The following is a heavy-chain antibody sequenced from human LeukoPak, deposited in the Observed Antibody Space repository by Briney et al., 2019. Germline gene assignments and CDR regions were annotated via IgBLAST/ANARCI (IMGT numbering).Heavy chain of an antibody. CDR1: GYTFTRYG. CDR2: ISSYNANT. Sequence: ASVKVSCKAYGYTFTRYGINWVRQAPGQGLEWMGWISSYNANTYYDQKVQGRVTMTTDTATSTAYMELRSLRSDDTAVYYCARDLSTRFHESSGYSSFDYWGQGTLVTVSS. V-gene: IGHV1-18*01. D-gene: IGHD3-22*01. CDR3: ARDLSTRFHESSGYSSFDY. J-gene: IGHJ4*02.